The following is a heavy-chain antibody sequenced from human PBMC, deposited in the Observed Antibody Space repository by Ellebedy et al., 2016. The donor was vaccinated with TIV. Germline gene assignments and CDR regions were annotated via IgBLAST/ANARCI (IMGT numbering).Heavy chain of an antibody. J-gene: IGHJ4*02. V-gene: IGHV3-23*01. D-gene: IGHD1-26*01. CDR1: GFALETRA. Sequence: GGSLRLSCAASGFALETRAMSWVRQAPGKGLEWVSSINNGGNVYEANSVKGRFTISRDTSKNTLFLQMDSLRVDDTAIYYCAKDHPGRGWPAFDCWGQGTLVTVSS. CDR2: INNGGNV. CDR3: AKDHPGRGWPAFDC.